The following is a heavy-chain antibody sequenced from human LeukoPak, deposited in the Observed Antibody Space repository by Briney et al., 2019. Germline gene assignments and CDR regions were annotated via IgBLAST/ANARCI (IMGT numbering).Heavy chain of an antibody. Sequence: GGSLRVSCAASGFTFSTYSMNWVRQAPGKGLEWVSSISTSSSYIYYGDSVKGRFTISRDNAKNSLYLQMISLRAEDTAVYYCARKGVIYYDSSGYPYYFDYWGQGTLVTVSS. CDR3: ARKGVIYYDSSGYPYYFDY. D-gene: IGHD3-22*01. J-gene: IGHJ4*02. CDR1: GFTFSTYS. CDR2: ISTSSSYI. V-gene: IGHV3-21*01.